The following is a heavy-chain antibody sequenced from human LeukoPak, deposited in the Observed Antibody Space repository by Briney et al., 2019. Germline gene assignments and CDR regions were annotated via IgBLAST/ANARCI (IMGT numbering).Heavy chain of an antibody. J-gene: IGHJ4*02. V-gene: IGHV3-23*01. CDR2: LSGSGGST. D-gene: IGHD6-13*01. Sequence: GGSLRLSCAAPGFTFSSYAMSWVRQAPGKGLEWVSSLSGSGGSTYHADSVKGRFTISRDNSKNTLYLQMNSPRAEDTAVYYCAKVDSGIVATGSPYFDYWGQGTLVTVSS. CDR3: AKVDSGIVATGSPYFDY. CDR1: GFTFSSYA.